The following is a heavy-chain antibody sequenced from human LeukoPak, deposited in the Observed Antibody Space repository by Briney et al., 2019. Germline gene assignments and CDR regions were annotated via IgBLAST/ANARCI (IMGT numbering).Heavy chain of an antibody. J-gene: IGHJ3*02. CDR1: GFTFSSSA. CDR2: ISASGGST. D-gene: IGHD6-6*01. Sequence: GGSLRLSCAASGFTFSSSAMSWVRQVPGKGLEWVSGISASGGSTYYADSVRGRFTISRDNAKNSLYLQMNSLRAEDTAVYYCARDRPYPFAFDIWGQGTMVTVSS. CDR3: ARDRPYPFAFDI. V-gene: IGHV3-23*01.